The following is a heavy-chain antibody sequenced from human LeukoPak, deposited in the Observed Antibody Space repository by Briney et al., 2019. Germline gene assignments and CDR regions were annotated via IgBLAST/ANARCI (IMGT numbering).Heavy chain of an antibody. D-gene: IGHD3-10*01. J-gene: IGHJ3*02. CDR1: GGSISSYY. CDR2: ISHSGNT. V-gene: IGHV4-59*01. CDR3: AKSNGYGLVDI. Sequence: PSETLSLTCTVSGGSISSYYWSWIRQPPGKGLEWIGFISHSGNTNYNPSLKSRVTISIDTSKSQFSLKLSSVIAADTAVYYCAKSNGYGLVDIWGQGTMVTVSS.